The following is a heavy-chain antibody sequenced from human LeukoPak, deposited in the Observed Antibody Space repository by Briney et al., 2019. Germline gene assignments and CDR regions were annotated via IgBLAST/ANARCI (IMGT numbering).Heavy chain of an antibody. CDR3: ARYLEYSSSDPWFDP. J-gene: IGHJ5*02. CDR1: GFTFSDYY. V-gene: IGHV3-11*01. D-gene: IGHD6-6*01. CDR2: ISSSGSTI. Sequence: GGSLRLSCAASGFTFSDYYMSWIRQAPGKGLEWVSYISSSGSTIYYADSVKGRFTISRDNAKNSLYLQMNSLRAEDTAVYYCARYLEYSSSDPWFDPWGQGTLVTVSS.